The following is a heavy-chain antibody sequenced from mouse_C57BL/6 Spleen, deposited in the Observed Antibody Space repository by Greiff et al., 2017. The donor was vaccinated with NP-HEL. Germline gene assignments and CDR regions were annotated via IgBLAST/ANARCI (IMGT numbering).Heavy chain of an antibody. V-gene: IGHV1-82*01. J-gene: IGHJ3*01. CDR3: ARGEDSNYVAD. Sequence: VKLMESGPELVKPGASVKISCKASGYAFSSSWMNWVKQRPGKGLEWIGRIYPGDGDTNYNGKFKGKATLTADKSSSTAYMQLSSLTSEDSAVYFCARGEDSNYVADWGQGTLVTVSA. D-gene: IGHD2-5*01. CDR1: GYAFSSSW. CDR2: IYPGDGDT.